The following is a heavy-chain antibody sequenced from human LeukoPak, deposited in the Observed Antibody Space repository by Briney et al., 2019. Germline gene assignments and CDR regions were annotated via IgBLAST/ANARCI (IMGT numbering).Heavy chain of an antibody. V-gene: IGHV4-59*01. D-gene: IGHD5-18*01. CDR1: GDSISNYY. Sequence: SETLSLTCTVSGDSISNYYWSWIRQPPGKGLEWIGYIYFSGSTNYNPSLKSRVTIPVATSKNQYSLKLSSVTAADTAVYYCARGVDTAMSWGQGTLVTVSS. CDR3: ARGVDTAMS. J-gene: IGHJ4*02. CDR2: IYFSGST.